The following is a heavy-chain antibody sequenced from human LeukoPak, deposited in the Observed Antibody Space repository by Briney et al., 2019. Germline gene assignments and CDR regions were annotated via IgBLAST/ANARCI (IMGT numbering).Heavy chain of an antibody. D-gene: IGHD4-17*01. CDR3: AKDLADYGDYDY. V-gene: IGHV3-23*01. J-gene: IGHJ4*02. Sequence: GGSLRLSCAAPGFTFSSYAMSWVRQAPGKGLEWVSAISGSGGSTYYADSVKGRFTISRDNSKNTLYLQMNSLRAEDTAVYYCAKDLADYGDYDYWGQGTLVTVSS. CDR1: GFTFSSYA. CDR2: ISGSGGST.